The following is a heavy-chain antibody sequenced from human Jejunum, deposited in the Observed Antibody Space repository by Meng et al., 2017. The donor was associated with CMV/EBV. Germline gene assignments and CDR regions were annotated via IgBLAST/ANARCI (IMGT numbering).Heavy chain of an antibody. CDR1: FIKYW. CDR2: IKNDGSEK. Sequence: FIKYWMIRVRKAPGKGLEWVANIKNDGSEKYYVNSVTGRFTISRDNAKNSLYLQMNSLRAEDTAVYYCARDMYYVSSGFFGREDYWGQGTLVTVSS. J-gene: IGHJ4*02. V-gene: IGHV3-7*01. D-gene: IGHD3-22*01. CDR3: ARDMYYVSSGFFGREDY.